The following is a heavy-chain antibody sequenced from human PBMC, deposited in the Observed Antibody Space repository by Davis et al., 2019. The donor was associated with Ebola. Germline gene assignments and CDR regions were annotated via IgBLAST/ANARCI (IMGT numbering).Heavy chain of an antibody. CDR2: ISESATYT. D-gene: IGHD1-14*01. V-gene: IGHV3-11*06. Sequence: GESLKISCAASGFTFSDFPMTWIRQAPGQGPEWVSSISESATYTTYADSVKGRFTISRDNAKNSLFLQMNSLRAEDTAVYYCARYKRLDYWSQGTLVTVSS. J-gene: IGHJ4*02. CDR3: ARYKRLDY. CDR1: GFTFSDFP.